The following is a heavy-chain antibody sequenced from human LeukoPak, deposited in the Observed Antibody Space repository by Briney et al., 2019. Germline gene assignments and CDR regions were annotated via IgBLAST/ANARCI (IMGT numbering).Heavy chain of an antibody. J-gene: IGHJ5*02. CDR3: AREPYSSGWYHWFDP. CDR2: IYYSGST. Sequence: PSETLSLTCTVSGGSISSSSYYWGWIRQPPGKGLEWIGSIYYSGSTYYNPSLKSRVTISVDTSKNQFSLKLSSVTAADTAVYYCAREPYSSGWYHWFDPWGQGTLVTVSS. D-gene: IGHD6-19*01. V-gene: IGHV4-39*07. CDR1: GGSISSSSYY.